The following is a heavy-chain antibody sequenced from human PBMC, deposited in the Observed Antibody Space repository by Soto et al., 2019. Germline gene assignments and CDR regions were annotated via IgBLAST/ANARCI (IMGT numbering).Heavy chain of an antibody. D-gene: IGHD6-6*01. V-gene: IGHV4-39*01. CDR3: ERHISQYSMNWFEP. CDR2: IYYSGST. CDR1: CVSISSSLYS. J-gene: IGHJ5*02. Sequence: SETLGINPPFSCVSISSSLYSWGWVRKPPGKGLELIGSIYYSGSTYYNPSLKSRVTISVDTSKNQFSLKLSSVTAADTAVYYCERHISQYSMNWFEPWGHGTLVTVS.